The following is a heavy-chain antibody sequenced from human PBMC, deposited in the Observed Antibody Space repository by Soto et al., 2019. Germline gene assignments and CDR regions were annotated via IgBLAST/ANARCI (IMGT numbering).Heavy chain of an antibody. CDR3: AKDVGIAAAGILGSTYYYYGMDV. Sequence: GGSLRLSCAASGFTFSSYAMSWVRQAPGKGLEWVSAISGSGGSTYYADSVKGRFTISRDNTKNRLYLQMNSLRAEDTAVYDCAKDVGIAAAGILGSTYYYYGMDVWGQGTTVTVSS. J-gene: IGHJ6*02. V-gene: IGHV3-23*01. CDR2: ISGSGGST. CDR1: GFTFSSYA. D-gene: IGHD6-13*01.